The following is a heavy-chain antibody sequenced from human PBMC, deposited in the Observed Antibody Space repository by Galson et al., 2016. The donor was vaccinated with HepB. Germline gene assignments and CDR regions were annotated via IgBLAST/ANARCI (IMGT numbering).Heavy chain of an antibody. Sequence: TLSPTSSLSGGPTSICIYYWTWIRQHPGKPLEWSGDTYFSGSTYYNPSLKSRVTISRDTSKNQFSLEQSSVTADDKAFSYCPRVTGVYYYHYYMDVWGKGTTVTVSS. CDR3: PRVTGVYYYHYYMDV. J-gene: IGHJ6*03. CDR1: GGPTSICIYY. D-gene: IGHD2-8*01. V-gene: IGHV4-31*03. CDR2: TYFSGST.